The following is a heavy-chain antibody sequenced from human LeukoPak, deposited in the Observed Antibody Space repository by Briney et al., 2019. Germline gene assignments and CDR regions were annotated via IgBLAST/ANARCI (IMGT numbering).Heavy chain of an antibody. CDR2: ISGDGRDI. Sequence: GGTLRLSCAASAFTFSSYGMSWVRQAPGKGLEWVSAISGDGRDIFYADAVKGRFTISRDNAKNSLYLQMNSLRAEDTAVYYCARFALKTPPTDWGQGTLVTVSS. CDR1: AFTFSSYG. J-gene: IGHJ4*02. CDR3: ARFALKTPPTD. V-gene: IGHV3-21*01.